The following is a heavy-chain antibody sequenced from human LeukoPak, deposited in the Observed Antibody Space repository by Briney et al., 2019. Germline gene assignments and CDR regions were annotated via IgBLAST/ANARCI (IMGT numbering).Heavy chain of an antibody. Sequence: ASVKVSCKASGYTFTSYDINWVRQATGQGLEWMGWMNPNSGNTGYAQKFQGRVTITRNTSISTAYMELSSLRSEDTAVYYCARGVGDFWGGYDAFDIWGQGTMVTVSS. CDR2: MNPNSGNT. J-gene: IGHJ3*02. V-gene: IGHV1-8*03. CDR1: GYTFTSYD. D-gene: IGHD3-3*01. CDR3: ARGVGDFWGGYDAFDI.